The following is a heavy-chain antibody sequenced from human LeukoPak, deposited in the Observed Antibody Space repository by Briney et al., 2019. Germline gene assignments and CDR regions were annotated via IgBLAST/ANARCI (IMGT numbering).Heavy chain of an antibody. CDR1: GYTFTGYY. D-gene: IGHD2-8*01. Sequence: GASVKVSCKASGYTFTGYYMHWVRQAPGQGLEWMGRINPNSGGTNYAQKFQGRVTMTRDTSISTAYMELSRLRSDDTAVYCCARVGYCTNGVCYIIFDYWGQGTLVTVSS. CDR2: INPNSGGT. CDR3: ARVGYCTNGVCYIIFDY. V-gene: IGHV1-2*06. J-gene: IGHJ4*02.